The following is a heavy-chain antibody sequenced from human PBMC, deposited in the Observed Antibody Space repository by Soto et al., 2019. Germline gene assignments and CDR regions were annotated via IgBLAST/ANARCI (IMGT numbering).Heavy chain of an antibody. J-gene: IGHJ4*02. Sequence: SETLSLTCTVSGGSISSGGYYWSWIRQHPGKGLEWIGYIYYSGNTYYNPSLKSRVTISVDTSKNQFSLKLSSVTAADTAVYYCARACYGVRTSCQSWGQGTLVTVSS. CDR3: ARACYGVRTSCQS. V-gene: IGHV4-31*03. CDR2: IYYSGNT. D-gene: IGHD2-2*01. CDR1: GGSISSGGYY.